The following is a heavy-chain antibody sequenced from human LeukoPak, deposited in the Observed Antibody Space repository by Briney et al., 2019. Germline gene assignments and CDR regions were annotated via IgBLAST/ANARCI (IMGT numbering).Heavy chain of an antibody. CDR1: GFTFSSYG. V-gene: IGHV3-33*01. CDR2: IWYDGSNK. CDR3: ARGPIGGNWFDP. J-gene: IGHJ5*02. D-gene: IGHD3-10*01. Sequence: GRSLRLSCAASGFTFSSYGMHWVRQAPGEGLEWVAVIWYDGSNKYYADSVKGRFTISRDNSKNTLYLQMNSLRAEDTAVYYCARGPIGGNWFDPWGQGTLVTVSS.